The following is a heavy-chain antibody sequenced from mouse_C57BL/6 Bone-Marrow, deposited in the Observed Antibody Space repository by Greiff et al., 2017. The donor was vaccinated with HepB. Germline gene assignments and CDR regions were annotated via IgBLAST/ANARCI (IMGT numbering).Heavy chain of an antibody. CDR1: GYTFTSYW. CDR2: IYPSDSET. CDR3: ARRSFAY. V-gene: IGHV1-61*01. J-gene: IGHJ3*01. Sequence: QVHVKQPGAELVRPGSSVKLSCKASGYTFTSYWMDWVKQRPGQGLEWIGNIYPSDSETHYNQKFKDKATLTVDKSSSTAYMQLSSLTSEDSAVYYCARRSFAYWGQGTLVTVSA.